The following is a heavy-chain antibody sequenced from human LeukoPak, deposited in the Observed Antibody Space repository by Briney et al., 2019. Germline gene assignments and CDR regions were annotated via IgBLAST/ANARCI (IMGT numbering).Heavy chain of an antibody. CDR3: TTDVPTIFGVVDY. D-gene: IGHD3-3*01. V-gene: IGHV3-15*01. Sequence: GGSLRLSCAASGFTFSSAWMSWVRQAPGKGLEWVGRIKSKTDGGTTDYAAPVKGRFTISRDDSKNTLYLQMNSLKTEDTAVYYCTTDVPTIFGVVDYWGQGTLVTVSS. CDR1: GFTFSSAW. J-gene: IGHJ4*02. CDR2: IKSKTDGGTT.